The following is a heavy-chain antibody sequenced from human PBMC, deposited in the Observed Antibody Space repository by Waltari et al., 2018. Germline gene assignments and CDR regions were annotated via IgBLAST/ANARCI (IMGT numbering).Heavy chain of an antibody. Sequence: QVQLVESGGSVVQPGGSLRLSCVVPGLSFSSDTMHWVRQAPGKGLEWVALILYDGSDAYYADSLKGRFTVSRDNSKNTLYLQMNTLRPEDTGVFYCASSLDFWGQGTLVTVSS. V-gene: IGHV3-30*14. CDR3: ASSLDF. CDR2: ILYDGSDA. CDR1: GLSFSSDT. J-gene: IGHJ4*02.